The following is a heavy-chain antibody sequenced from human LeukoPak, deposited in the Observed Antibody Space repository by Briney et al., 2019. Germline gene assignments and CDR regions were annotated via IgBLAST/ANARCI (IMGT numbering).Heavy chain of an antibody. Sequence: GGSLRLSCAASGFTFSAYSMTWVRQAPGKGLEWVSAISGSGGSTYYADSVKGRFTISRDNSKNTLYLQMNSLRAEDTAVYYCAKDHLLRGNWFDPWGQGTLVTVSS. CDR3: AKDHLLRGNWFDP. CDR2: ISGSGGST. D-gene: IGHD3-10*01. J-gene: IGHJ5*02. V-gene: IGHV3-23*01. CDR1: GFTFSAYS.